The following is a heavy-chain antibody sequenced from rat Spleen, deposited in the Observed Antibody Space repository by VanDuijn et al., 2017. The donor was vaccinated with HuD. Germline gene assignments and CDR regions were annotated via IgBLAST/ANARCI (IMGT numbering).Heavy chain of an antibody. J-gene: IGHJ1*01. CDR3: ARHGDSGGDWYFDF. CDR2: ISSDGGRN. Sequence: EVQLVESDGGLVQPGRSLKLSCAASGFTFSDYYMAWVRQAPTKGLEWVATISSDGGRNFYRDSVKGRFTISRDNAKSTLYLQMNSLRSEDTATYYCARHGDSGGDWYFDFWGPGTMVTVSS. D-gene: IGHD1-1*01. CDR1: GFTFSDYY. V-gene: IGHV5-29*01.